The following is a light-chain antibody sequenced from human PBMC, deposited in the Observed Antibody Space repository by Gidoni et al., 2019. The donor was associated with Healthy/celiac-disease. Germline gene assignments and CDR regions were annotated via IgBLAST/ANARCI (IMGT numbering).Light chain of an antibody. Sequence: DIVLTQSPASLAVSLGERATINCKSSQSVSYSSKNKNFLAWYQQKPGQPPKLLIYWAYTRESGVPDRFSGSGSGTEFTLTISSLQAEDVAVYYCQQCYTTPWTFGQGTKVEIK. J-gene: IGKJ1*01. CDR1: QSVSYSSKNKNF. CDR2: WAY. CDR3: QQCYTTPWT. V-gene: IGKV4-1*01.